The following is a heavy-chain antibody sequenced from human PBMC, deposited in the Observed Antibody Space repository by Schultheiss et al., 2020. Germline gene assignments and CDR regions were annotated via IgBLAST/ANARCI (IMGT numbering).Heavy chain of an antibody. CDR1: GGSISSGGYY. J-gene: IGHJ4*02. CDR3: AKNEQWLIRMDY. D-gene: IGHD6-19*01. CDR2: IYYSGST. V-gene: IGHV4-31*03. Sequence: SETLSLTCTVSGGSISSGGYYWSWIRQHPGKGLEWIGYIYYSGSTYYNPSLKSRVTISVDTSKNQFSLRLSSVTAADTAVYYCAKNEQWLIRMDYWGRGILVTVSS.